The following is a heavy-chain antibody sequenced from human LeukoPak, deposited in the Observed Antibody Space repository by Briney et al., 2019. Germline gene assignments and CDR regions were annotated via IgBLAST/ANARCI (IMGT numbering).Heavy chain of an antibody. D-gene: IGHD6-13*01. CDR2: IYNRGTT. J-gene: IGHJ2*01. V-gene: IGHV4-59*07. Sequence: SDPLSLPCAVSGGPISTYHWRGIRQPPGKGREWIGYIYNRGTTVYNPSLRSRVTVSVHTSKNQFSLRLTSVTAADTAIYYCARAKLSAGPHFERWGRGILVSVSA. CDR1: GGPISTYH. CDR3: ARAKLSAGPHFER.